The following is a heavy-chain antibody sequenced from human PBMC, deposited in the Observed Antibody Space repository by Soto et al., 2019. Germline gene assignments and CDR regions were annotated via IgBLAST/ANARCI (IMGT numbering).Heavy chain of an antibody. CDR3: ARSSGWRHVVGYKYGLDV. CDR2: ISGSGAYT. D-gene: IGHD5-18*01. CDR1: GFIFSDY. V-gene: IGHV3-11*06. Sequence: QVQLVESGGGLVKPGGSLRLSCTGSGFIFSDYMTWIRQAPGKGLEWVSYISGSGAYTKYADSVRGRFTISRDNAKNSLWQQINSLRAEDTAVYYCARSSGWRHVVGYKYGLDVWGQGTTVIVSS. J-gene: IGHJ6*02.